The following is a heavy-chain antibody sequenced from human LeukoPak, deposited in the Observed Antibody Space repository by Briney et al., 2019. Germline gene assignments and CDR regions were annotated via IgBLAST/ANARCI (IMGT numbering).Heavy chain of an antibody. Sequence: ASVKVSCTASGYTFTSYAMNWVRQAPGQGLEWMGWINTNTGNPTYAQGFTGRFVFSLDTSVSTAYLQISSLKAEDTAVYYCAREAPSIAARRGKDYYGMDVWGQGTTVTVS. V-gene: IGHV7-4-1*02. D-gene: IGHD6-6*01. CDR1: GYTFTSYA. CDR3: AREAPSIAARRGKDYYGMDV. CDR2: INTNTGNP. J-gene: IGHJ6*02.